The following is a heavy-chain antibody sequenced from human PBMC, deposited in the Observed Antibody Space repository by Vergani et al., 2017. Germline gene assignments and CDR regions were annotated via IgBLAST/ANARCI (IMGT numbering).Heavy chain of an antibody. J-gene: IGHJ5*02. D-gene: IGHD3-3*01. CDR2: ISSSSSYI. Sequence: EVQLVESGGGLVKPGGSLRLSCAASGFTLSSYSMNWVRQAPGKGLEWVSSISSSSSYIYYAESVKGRFTISRDNAKNSLYLQMNSLRAEDTAVYYCARDKSRITICGVVNGGDWFDPWGQGSLVTVSS. V-gene: IGHV3-21*01. CDR1: GFTLSSYS. CDR3: ARDKSRITICGVVNGGDWFDP.